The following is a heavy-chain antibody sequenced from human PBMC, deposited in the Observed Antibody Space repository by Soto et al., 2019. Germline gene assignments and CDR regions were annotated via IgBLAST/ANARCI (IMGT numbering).Heavy chain of an antibody. CDR2: ISAYNGNT. Sequence: QVQLVQSGAEVKKPGASVKVSCKASGYTFVSYAISWMRQAPGQGLEWMGWISAYNGNTNYAQKLQGRVTMTTDTPTSTAYMELRSLRSVDTAVYYCARDPPPPDYWGQGTLVTVSS. J-gene: IGHJ4*02. CDR1: GYTFVSYA. V-gene: IGHV1-18*01. CDR3: ARDPPPPDY.